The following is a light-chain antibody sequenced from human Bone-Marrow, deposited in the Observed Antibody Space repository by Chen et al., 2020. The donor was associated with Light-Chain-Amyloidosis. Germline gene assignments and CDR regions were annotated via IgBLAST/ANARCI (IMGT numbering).Light chain of an antibody. J-gene: IGKJ4*01. CDR3: QQYGTSPLT. Sequence: VLTHSPGPQSSSPGEGANLACRASQTISSNYLTWYQQKFGQAPRLLIYGSSSRATGIPDRFTGSGSGTDFTLTINRLEPEDFAMYYCQQYGTSPLTFGGGTKVEIK. CDR1: QTISSNY. CDR2: GSS. V-gene: IGKV3-20*01.